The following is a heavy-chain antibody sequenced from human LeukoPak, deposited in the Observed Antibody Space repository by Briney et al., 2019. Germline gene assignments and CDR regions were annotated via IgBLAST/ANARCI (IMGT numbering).Heavy chain of an antibody. CDR3: ARDSVLRYFDWLGRYYFDY. CDR1: GLPFSSYA. D-gene: IGHD3-9*01. Sequence: HPGGSLGPSVAAPGLPFSSYAMHGVRKAPGKGLNWVAVISYDGSNKYYADSVKGRFTISRDNSKNTLYLQMNSLRAEDTAVYYCARDSVLRYFDWLGRYYFDYWGQGTLVTVSS. J-gene: IGHJ4*02. CDR2: ISYDGSNK. V-gene: IGHV3-30-3*01.